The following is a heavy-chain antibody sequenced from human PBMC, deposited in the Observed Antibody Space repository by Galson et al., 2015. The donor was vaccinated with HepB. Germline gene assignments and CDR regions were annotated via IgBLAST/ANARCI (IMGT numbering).Heavy chain of an antibody. CDR1: GFIFSSYW. Sequence: SLRLSCAASGFIFSSYWMHWVRQAPGKGLVWVSRINTDGSSTTYADSVKGRFTISRDNAKNTVYLQMNSLRAEDTAVYYCARDVQRSFDYWGQGTLVTVSA. CDR2: INTDGSST. CDR3: ARDVQRSFDY. J-gene: IGHJ4*02. D-gene: IGHD1-1*01. V-gene: IGHV3-74*01.